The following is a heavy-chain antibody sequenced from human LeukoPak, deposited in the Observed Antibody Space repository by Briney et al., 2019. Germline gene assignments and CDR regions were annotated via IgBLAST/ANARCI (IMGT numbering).Heavy chain of an antibody. J-gene: IGHJ4*02. Sequence: GRSLRLSCAASGFTFSSYGMHWVRQAPGKGLEWVAVIWHDGSNKYYADSVKGRFTISRDNSKNTLYLQMSSLRAEDTAVYYRASLGPYYFDYWGQGTLVTVSS. D-gene: IGHD3-10*01. CDR3: ASLGPYYFDY. CDR2: IWHDGSNK. V-gene: IGHV3-33*01. CDR1: GFTFSSYG.